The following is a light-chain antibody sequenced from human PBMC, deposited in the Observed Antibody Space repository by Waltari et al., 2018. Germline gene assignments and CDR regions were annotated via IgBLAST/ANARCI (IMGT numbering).Light chain of an antibody. CDR2: GAS. J-gene: IGKJ1*01. CDR1: QSVSRA. V-gene: IGKV3-20*01. CDR3: QHYLRLPVT. Sequence: EIVLLQSPGTLSLYLGERATVACRASQSVSRALAWYQQKPGQAPRLLIYGASTRATGIPDRFSGSGSGTDFSLTISRLEPDDFAVYYCQHYLRLPVTFGQGTTVEI.